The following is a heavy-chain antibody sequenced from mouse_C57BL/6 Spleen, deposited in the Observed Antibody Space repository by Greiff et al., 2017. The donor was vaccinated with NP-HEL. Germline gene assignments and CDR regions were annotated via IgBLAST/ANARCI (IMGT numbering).Heavy chain of an antibody. Sequence: QVQLQQPGAELVKPGASVKLSCKASGYTFTSYWMHWVKQRPGQGLEWIGMIHPNSGSTNYNEKFKSKATLTVDKSSSTAYMQLSSLTSEDSAVYYCARVGPLYGSSPYFDYWGQGTTLTVSS. CDR3: ARVGPLYGSSPYFDY. CDR2: IHPNSGST. CDR1: GYTFTSYW. J-gene: IGHJ2*01. D-gene: IGHD1-1*01. V-gene: IGHV1-64*01.